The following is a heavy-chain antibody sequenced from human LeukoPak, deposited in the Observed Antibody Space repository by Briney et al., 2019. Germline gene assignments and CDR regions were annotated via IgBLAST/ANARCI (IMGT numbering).Heavy chain of an antibody. J-gene: IGHJ3*02. CDR3: ARYIVSYPHDAFDI. V-gene: IGHV4-59*01. CDR2: ISYSGNT. Sequence: SETLSLTCTASGGSIRSYYWSWIRQPPGKGLEWIGYISYSGNTNYNPSLKSRVTVSVDTSKNQLSLKLSSVTAADTAFYYCARYIVSYPHDAFDIWGQGTMVTVSS. D-gene: IGHD1-26*01. CDR1: GGSIRSYY.